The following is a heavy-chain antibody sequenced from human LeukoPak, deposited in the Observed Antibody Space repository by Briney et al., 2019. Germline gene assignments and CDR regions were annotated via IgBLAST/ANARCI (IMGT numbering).Heavy chain of an antibody. D-gene: IGHD1-14*01. Sequence: SVKVSCKASGGTFSSYAISWVRQAPGQGLEWMGGIIPIFGTANYAQKFQGRVTITTDESTSTAYMELSSLRSEDTAVYYCASTLSNLYYYYYMDVWGKGTTVTVSS. CDR2: IIPIFGTA. J-gene: IGHJ6*03. CDR3: ASTLSNLYYYYYMDV. V-gene: IGHV1-69*05. CDR1: GGTFSSYA.